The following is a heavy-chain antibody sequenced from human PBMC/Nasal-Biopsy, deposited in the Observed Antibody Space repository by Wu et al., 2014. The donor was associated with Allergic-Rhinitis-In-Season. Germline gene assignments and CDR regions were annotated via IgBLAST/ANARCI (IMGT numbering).Heavy chain of an antibody. CDR2: ITHRGST. CDR1: GESFSDYY. D-gene: IGHD5-12*01. J-gene: IGHJ1*01. V-gene: IGHV4-34*01. Sequence: TLSLTCAAFGESFSDYYWSWIRQSPGKGLEWIGEITHRGSTQYNPSLKSRVTISVDTSKNQFFLNVTSVTAADTAVYFCARSAGYLGYDSRRDFQHWGQGTLVSVSS. CDR3: ARSAGYLGYDSRRDFQH.